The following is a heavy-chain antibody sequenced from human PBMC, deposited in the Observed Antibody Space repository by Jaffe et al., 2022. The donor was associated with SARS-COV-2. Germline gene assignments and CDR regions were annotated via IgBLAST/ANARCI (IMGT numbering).Heavy chain of an antibody. D-gene: IGHD1-26*01. CDR3: AHVREWEVHDAFDI. J-gene: IGHJ3*02. CDR1: GLSLSTSGVG. V-gene: IGHV2-5*02. Sequence: QITLKESGPTLVKPTQTLTLTCTLSGLSLSTSGVGVGWIRQPPGKALEWLAVNYWDDDKRYSPSLKSRLTISRDTPKNQVVLTMTNMDPVDTATYFCAHVREWEVHDAFDIWGQGTMVTVSS. CDR2: NYWDDDK.